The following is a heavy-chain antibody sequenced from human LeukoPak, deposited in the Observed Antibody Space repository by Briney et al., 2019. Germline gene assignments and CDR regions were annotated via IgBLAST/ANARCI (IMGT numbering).Heavy chain of an antibody. Sequence: SETLSLTCTVSGGSIRTSSYHWGWIRQPPGKGLEAIGTIYYSDTTYYSPSLSSRVTISKDTSRNQFSLQLASVTAADTAMYHCARRGVVSPVYAFDVWGQGTMVTVSP. CDR2: IYYSDTT. CDR1: GGSIRTSSYH. CDR3: ARRGVVSPVYAFDV. V-gene: IGHV4-39*01. J-gene: IGHJ3*01. D-gene: IGHD5/OR15-5a*01.